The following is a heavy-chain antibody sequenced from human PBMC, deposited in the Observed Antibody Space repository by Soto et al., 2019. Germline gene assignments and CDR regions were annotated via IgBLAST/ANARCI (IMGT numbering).Heavy chain of an antibody. D-gene: IGHD1-1*01. CDR3: ARAVPWRKSFDI. CDR1: GGSFGGYQ. J-gene: IGHJ3*02. Sequence: QVQLQQWGAGLLKPSETLSLTCAVSGGSFGGYQWSWIRQPPGEGLEWIGEINQSGSTNYNPSLTSRVAISVDTSETQFSLRLNSLTAADTAVYYCARAVPWRKSFDIWGQGTAVTVSS. V-gene: IGHV4-34*01. CDR2: INQSGST.